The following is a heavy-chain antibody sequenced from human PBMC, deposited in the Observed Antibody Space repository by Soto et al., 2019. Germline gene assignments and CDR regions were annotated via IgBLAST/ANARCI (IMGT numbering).Heavy chain of an antibody. J-gene: IGHJ4*02. V-gene: IGHV1-69*13. CDR1: GGAFSSFA. Sequence: ASVKVSCKTSGGAFSSFAISWVRQAPGQGLEWMGGIIPIFDSTTYAQRFQGRVTINSDESTSTAYMELSSLRSEDTAVYYCARGGESDYDSSGYYASNFDYWGQGTLVTVSS. CDR3: ARGGESDYDSSGYYASNFDY. CDR2: IIPIFDST. D-gene: IGHD3-22*01.